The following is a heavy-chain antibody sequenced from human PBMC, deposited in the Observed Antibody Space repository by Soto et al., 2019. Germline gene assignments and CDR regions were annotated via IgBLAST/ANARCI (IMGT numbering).Heavy chain of an antibody. Sequence: GGSLRLSCTASGFTFSIYAMHWVRQAPGKGLEWAAIISYDGTKIDYAGSVKGRFTISRDNSKNTLYLQMNSLRAEDTAVYYCARRAPNHRLDFDYWGQGTLVTVSS. CDR2: ISYDGTKI. CDR3: ARRAPNHRLDFDY. V-gene: IGHV3-30-3*01. CDR1: GFTFSIYA. J-gene: IGHJ4*02.